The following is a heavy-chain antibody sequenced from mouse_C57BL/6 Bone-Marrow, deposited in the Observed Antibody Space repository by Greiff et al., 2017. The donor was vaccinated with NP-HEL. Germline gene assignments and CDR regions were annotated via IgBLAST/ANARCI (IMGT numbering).Heavy chain of an antibody. V-gene: IGHV1-69*01. D-gene: IGHD1-1*01. J-gene: IGHJ2*01. CDR2: IDPSDSYT. Sequence: QVQLQQPGAELVMPGASVKLSCKASGYTFTSYWMHWVKQRPGQGLEWIGEIDPSDSYTNYNQKFKGKSTLTVDNASSTAYMQLSSLTSEDSAVYYCARGWHYYGSSYDYWGQGTTLTVSS. CDR3: ARGWHYYGSSYDY. CDR1: GYTFTSYW.